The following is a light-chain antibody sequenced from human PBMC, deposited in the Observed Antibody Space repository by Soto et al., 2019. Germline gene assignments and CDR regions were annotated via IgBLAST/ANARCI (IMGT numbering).Light chain of an antibody. J-gene: IGLJ1*01. CDR2: DIN. CDR3: VSYTNSASYV. V-gene: IGLV2-14*01. Sequence: QSALTQPASVSGSPGQSITISCTGTSSDVGNYIFVSWYRQHPGKAPKLMIYDINNRPSGVSNRFSGSKSGNTASLTISGLPAEDEAEYYCVSYTNSASYVFGTGTKLTVL. CDR1: SSDVGNYIF.